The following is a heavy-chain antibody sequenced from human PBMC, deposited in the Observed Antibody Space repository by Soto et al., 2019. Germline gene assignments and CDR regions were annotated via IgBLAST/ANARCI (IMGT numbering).Heavy chain of an antibody. Sequence: QVLLVQSGAEVKKPGASVKVSCKASGYTFTSYYIHWVRQAPGQGLEWMGIINPSGGSTNYAQEFPGRVTVTRDTATSTVYLELRSLRSDDTAVYYCATRGPSTVTTAFDYWGQGTLVTVSS. CDR1: GYTFTSYY. CDR3: ATRGPSTVTTAFDY. V-gene: IGHV1-46*01. D-gene: IGHD4-17*01. J-gene: IGHJ4*02. CDR2: INPSGGST.